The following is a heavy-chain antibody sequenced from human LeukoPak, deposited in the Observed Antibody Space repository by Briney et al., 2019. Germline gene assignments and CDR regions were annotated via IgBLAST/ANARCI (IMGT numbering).Heavy chain of an antibody. CDR1: GYTFSDYY. J-gene: IGHJ5*02. CDR2: INPNSGGT. CDR3: ARDYLKYQLLLGWFDP. D-gene: IGHD2-2*01. Sequence: ASVKVSCKASGYTFSDYYVHWVRQAPGQGLEWMGWINPNSGGTNYAQKFQGRVTMTRDTSISTAYMELSRLRSDDTAVYYCARDYLKYQLLLGWFDPWGQGTLVTVSS. V-gene: IGHV1-2*02.